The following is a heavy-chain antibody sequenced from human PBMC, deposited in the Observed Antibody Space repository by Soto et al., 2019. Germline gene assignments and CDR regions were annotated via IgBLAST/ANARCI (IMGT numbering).Heavy chain of an antibody. J-gene: IGHJ5*02. V-gene: IGHV3-30*18. CDR2: ISYDGSNK. CDR1: GFTFSSYV. D-gene: IGHD5-18*01. Sequence: GGSLRLSCAASGFTFSSYVMHWVRQAPGKGLEWVAVISYDGSNKYYADSVKGRFTISRDNSKNTLYLQMNSLRAEDTAVYYCAKDLYSRGYSYGAPFDPWGQGTLVTVSS. CDR3: AKDLYSRGYSYGAPFDP.